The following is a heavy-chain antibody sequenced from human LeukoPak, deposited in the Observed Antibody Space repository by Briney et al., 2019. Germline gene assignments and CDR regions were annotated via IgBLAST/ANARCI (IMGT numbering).Heavy chain of an antibody. V-gene: IGHV4-39*07. CDR1: GGSISSSSYY. CDR2: IYYSGST. Sequence: SETLSLTCTVSGGSISSSSYYWGWIRQPPGKGLEWIGSIYYSGSTYYNPSLKSRVTISVDTSKNQFSLKLSSVTAADTAVYYCARRNDLVAFDIWGQGTMVTVSS. CDR3: ARRNDLVAFDI. J-gene: IGHJ3*02. D-gene: IGHD1-1*01.